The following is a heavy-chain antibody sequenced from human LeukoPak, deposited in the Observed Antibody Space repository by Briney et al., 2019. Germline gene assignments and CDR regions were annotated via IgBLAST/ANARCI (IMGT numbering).Heavy chain of an antibody. CDR1: GGSFSGYY. Sequence: SETLSLTCAVYGGSFSGYYWSWICQPPGKGLEWSGEVNHSGSTNYNPSLKSRVTISVDTSKNQFSLKLSSVTAADTAVYYCARGGGYCSGGSCYDDYWGQGTLVTVSS. CDR3: ARGGGYCSGGSCYDDY. CDR2: VNHSGST. J-gene: IGHJ4*02. D-gene: IGHD2-15*01. V-gene: IGHV4-34*01.